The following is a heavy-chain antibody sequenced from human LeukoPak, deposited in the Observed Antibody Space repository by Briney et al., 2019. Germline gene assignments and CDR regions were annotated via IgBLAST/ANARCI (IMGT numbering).Heavy chain of an antibody. D-gene: IGHD1-26*01. V-gene: IGHV4-38-2*01. J-gene: IGHJ4*02. CDR1: GYSISSGYY. CDR2: IYHSGST. Sequence: PSETLTLTCAVSGYSISSGYYWGWIRQHPGKGLEWIGSIYHSGSTYYNPSLKSRVTISVDTSKNQFSLKLSSVTAADTAVYYCARAYSGSYPYYFDYWGQGTLVTVSS. CDR3: ARAYSGSYPYYFDY.